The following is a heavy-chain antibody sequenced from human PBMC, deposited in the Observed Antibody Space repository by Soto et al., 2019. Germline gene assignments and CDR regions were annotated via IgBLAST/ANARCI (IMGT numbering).Heavy chain of an antibody. Sequence: QVQLVESGGGVVQPGRSLRLSCAASGFTFSSYGMHWVRQAPGKGLEWVAVISYDGSSKYSADSVKGRFTISRDNYKNTLYLQMNSLRAEDTAVYYCAKDPWGYGSGSLSAYYFDSWGQGTLVTVSS. J-gene: IGHJ4*02. CDR1: GFTFSSYG. V-gene: IGHV3-30*18. CDR3: AKDPWGYGSGSLSAYYFDS. CDR2: ISYDGSSK. D-gene: IGHD3-10*01.